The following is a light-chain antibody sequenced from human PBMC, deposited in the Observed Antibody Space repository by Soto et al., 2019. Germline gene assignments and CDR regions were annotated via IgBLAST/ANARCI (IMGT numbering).Light chain of an antibody. CDR1: NIGDKR. CDR3: QVWDIMTDNYV. V-gene: IGLV3-21*04. CDR2: YDS. J-gene: IGLJ2*01. Sequence: SYELTQPPSVSVAPEKTATITCGGTNIGDKRVHWYRQKPGQAPVLLISYDSDRPSGIPERFSGSNSGNTATLTISRVEAGDEADYYCQVWDIMTDNYVVGGGTKLTVL.